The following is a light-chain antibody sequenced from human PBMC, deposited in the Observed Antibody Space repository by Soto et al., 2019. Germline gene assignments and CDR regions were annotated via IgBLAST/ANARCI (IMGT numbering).Light chain of an antibody. Sequence: DIQMTQSPSSLSASVGDRFTITCRSSQSISTYLIWYQQKPGKAPKLLIYAASSLQSGVPSRFSGSGSGTDFTLTISSLQPEDFATYYCQQSYSTPNTFGQGTRLEIK. CDR2: AAS. J-gene: IGKJ5*01. CDR3: QQSYSTPNT. CDR1: QSISTY. V-gene: IGKV1-39*01.